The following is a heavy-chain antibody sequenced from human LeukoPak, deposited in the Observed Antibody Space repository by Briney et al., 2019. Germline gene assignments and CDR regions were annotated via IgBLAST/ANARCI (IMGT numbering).Heavy chain of an antibody. V-gene: IGHV1-46*01. Sequence: GASVKVSCKASGYTFTDHFIHWIRQAPGQGLDWMGIIHPRDGGTTYAQKFQGRVTMTWDTPTRTVYMELSSLTSEDTAVYYCAREAESPDYWGQGTLVTVSS. CDR2: IHPRDGGT. D-gene: IGHD3-10*01. J-gene: IGHJ4*02. CDR1: GYTFTDHF. CDR3: AREAESPDY.